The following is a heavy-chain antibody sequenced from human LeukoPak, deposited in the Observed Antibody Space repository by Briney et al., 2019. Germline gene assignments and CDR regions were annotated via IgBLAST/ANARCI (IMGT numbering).Heavy chain of an antibody. CDR3: VIGVGWQPDY. Sequence: SETLSLTCTVFGDSVTGYYLNWVRQPPGKGLEWIGHIYKIGTANYNPSLKSRLTISADTSKNQFSLKLRSVTAADTAVYYCVIGVGWQPDYWGQGALVTVSS. D-gene: IGHD2-15*01. CDR2: IYKIGTA. V-gene: IGHV4-59*02. J-gene: IGHJ4*02. CDR1: GDSVTGYY.